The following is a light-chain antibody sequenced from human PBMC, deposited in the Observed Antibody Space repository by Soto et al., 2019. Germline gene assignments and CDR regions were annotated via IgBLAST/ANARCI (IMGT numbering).Light chain of an antibody. CDR2: NNN. CDR1: SSNIGSNT. J-gene: IGLJ1*01. Sequence: QSVLTQPPSASGTPGQRVTISCSGSSSNIGSNTVNWYQQLPGTAPKLLIYNNNQRPSGVPDRFSGSKSGTSASLAISGRQSADEADYYCAAWDDSLNGLVFGTGTKLTVL. V-gene: IGLV1-44*01. CDR3: AAWDDSLNGLV.